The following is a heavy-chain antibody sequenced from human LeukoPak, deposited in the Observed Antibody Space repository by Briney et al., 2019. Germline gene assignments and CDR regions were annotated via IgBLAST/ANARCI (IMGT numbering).Heavy chain of an antibody. D-gene: IGHD3-10*01. CDR2: IHYSGTT. CDR3: ARDRRGPYFDY. CDR1: GGALSNDY. J-gene: IGHJ4*02. Sequence: SETLSLTCTVSGGALSNDYWSGMRQTPGRGLEWSGYIHYSGTTNHNPSLNSRVTISLDTPKNQFSLKLTSVTAADTAVYYCARDRRGPYFDYWGQGTLVTVSS. V-gene: IGHV4-59*01.